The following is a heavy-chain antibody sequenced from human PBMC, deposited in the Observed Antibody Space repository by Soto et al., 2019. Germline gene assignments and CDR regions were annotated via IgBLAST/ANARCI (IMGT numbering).Heavy chain of an antibody. V-gene: IGHV1-18*04. CDR3: ARDRRVWFGELYWINFDY. CDR2: ISAYNGNT. CDR1: GYTFTSYG. D-gene: IGHD3-10*01. J-gene: IGHJ4*02. Sequence: QVQLVQSGAEVKKPGASVKVSCKASGYTFTSYGISWVRQAPGQGLEWMGWISAYNGNTNYAQKLQGRVTMTTDTSTSTAYMELRSLRSDDTAVYYCARDRRVWFGELYWINFDYWGQGTLVTVSS.